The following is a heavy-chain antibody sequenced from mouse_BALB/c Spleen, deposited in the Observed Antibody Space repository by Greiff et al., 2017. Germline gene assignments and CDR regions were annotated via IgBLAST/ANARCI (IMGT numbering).Heavy chain of an antibody. CDR2: IYPGSGNT. D-gene: IGHD2-4*01. CDR1: GYTFTDYY. CDR3: ARMITTGAMDY. Sequence: VKLMESGAELARPGASVKLSCKASGYTFTDYYINWVKQRTGQGLEWIGEIYPGSGNTYYNEKFKGKATLTADKSSSTAYMQLSSLTSEDSAVYFCARMITTGAMDYWGQGTSVTGAS. V-gene: IGHV1-77*01. J-gene: IGHJ4*01.